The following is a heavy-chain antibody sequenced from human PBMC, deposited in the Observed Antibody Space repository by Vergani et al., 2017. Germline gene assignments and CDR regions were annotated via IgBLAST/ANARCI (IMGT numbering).Heavy chain of an antibody. Sequence: EVQLVESGGGLVQPGGSLRLSCAASGFTFSSNYMSWVRQAPGKGLEWVSVIYSGGSTYYADSVKGRFTISRDNSKNTLYLQMNSLRAEDTAVYYCARGGEEQLVRGVYFDYWGQGTLVTVSS. D-gene: IGHD6-6*01. J-gene: IGHJ4*02. CDR3: ARGGEEQLVRGVYFDY. CDR1: GFTFSSNY. V-gene: IGHV3-66*01. CDR2: IYSGGST.